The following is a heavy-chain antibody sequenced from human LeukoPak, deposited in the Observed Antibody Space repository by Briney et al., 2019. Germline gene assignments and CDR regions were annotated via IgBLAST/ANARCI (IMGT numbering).Heavy chain of an antibody. CDR1: GFTSSSYW. Sequence: PGGSLRLSCAASGFTSSSYWMSWVRHAPGKGLMWVSQINSDGSATSCADPVKGRCTISRDNAKNMLYLEMNSLRVEDTAVYFCTRDHGLDVWGQGTTVTVSS. CDR2: INSDGSAT. J-gene: IGHJ6*02. V-gene: IGHV3-74*01. CDR3: TRDHGLDV.